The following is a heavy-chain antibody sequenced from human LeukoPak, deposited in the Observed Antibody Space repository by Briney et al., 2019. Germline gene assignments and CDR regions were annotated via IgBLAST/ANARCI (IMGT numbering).Heavy chain of an antibody. CDR3: ARDYSNRDAFDI. CDR2: ISYDGSNK. J-gene: IGHJ3*02. Sequence: PGGSLRLSCAASGFTFSSYAMHWVRQAPGKGLEWVAVISYDGSNKYYADSVKGRFTISRDNSKNTLYLQMNSLRAEDTAVYHCARDYSNRDAFDIWGQGTMVTVSS. D-gene: IGHD4-11*01. V-gene: IGHV3-30-3*01. CDR1: GFTFSSYA.